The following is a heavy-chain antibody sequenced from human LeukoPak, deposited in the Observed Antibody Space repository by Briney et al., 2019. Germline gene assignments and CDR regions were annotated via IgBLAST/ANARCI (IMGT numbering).Heavy chain of an antibody. V-gene: IGHV3-7*03. CDR1: GFSFSSYW. CDR2: IKQDGSEK. Sequence: GGSLRLSCAASGFSFSSYWMSWVRQAPGKGLEWVANIKQDGSEKYYVDSVKGRFTISRDNAKNSLYLQMNSLRAEDTALYYCAKDNTVEVRGVISYWGQGTLVTVSS. D-gene: IGHD3-10*01. J-gene: IGHJ4*02. CDR3: AKDNTVEVRGVISY.